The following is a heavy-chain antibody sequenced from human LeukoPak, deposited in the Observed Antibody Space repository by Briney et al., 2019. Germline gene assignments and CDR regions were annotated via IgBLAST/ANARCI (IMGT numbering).Heavy chain of an antibody. J-gene: IGHJ4*02. CDR1: GFTFSSYE. CDR3: ARDYDVSGSYGG. V-gene: IGHV3-48*03. Sequence: PRGSLRLSCAASGFTFSSYEMNWVRQAPGKGLEWVSYISSSGSTIYYADSVKGRFTISRDNAKNSLYLQMNSLRAEDTAVYYCARDYDVSGSYGGWGQGTLVTVSS. D-gene: IGHD1-26*01. CDR2: ISSSGSTI.